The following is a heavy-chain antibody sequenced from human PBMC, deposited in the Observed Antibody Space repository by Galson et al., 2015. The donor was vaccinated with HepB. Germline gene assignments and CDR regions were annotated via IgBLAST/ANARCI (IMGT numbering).Heavy chain of an antibody. Sequence: SLRLSCAPSGFSFDDYAMHWVRQTPERGLEWVAYANWNSAKIDYADSVKGRFTISRDGASLSVYLQMNGLTVEDTALYYCAKEGWDGRTYQEYSEDWGRGTLVIVSS. CDR1: GFSFDDYA. D-gene: IGHD1-26*01. J-gene: IGHJ1*01. CDR3: AKEGWDGRTYQEYSED. CDR2: ANWNSAKI. V-gene: IGHV3-9*01.